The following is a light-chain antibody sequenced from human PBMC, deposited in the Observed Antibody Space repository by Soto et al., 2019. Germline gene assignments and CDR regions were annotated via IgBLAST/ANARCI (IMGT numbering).Light chain of an antibody. CDR2: GAS. Sequence: EIVLSQSPGTLSLSPGERATLSCRASQSVISNYLAWYQKKPGQAPRLLIYGASSRATGIPDRFSGSASGTDFTLTIIRLEPEDFAVYYCQQYGSSPTFGQGTRLEIK. CDR3: QQYGSSPT. CDR1: QSVISNY. J-gene: IGKJ5*01. V-gene: IGKV3-20*01.